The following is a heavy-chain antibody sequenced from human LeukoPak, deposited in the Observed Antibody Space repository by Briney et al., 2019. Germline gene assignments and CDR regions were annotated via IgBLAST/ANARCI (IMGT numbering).Heavy chain of an antibody. Sequence: GGSLRLSCAASGFTFDDFAMHWVRQTPGKGLEWVSGISWNSGSIGYADSVKGRFTISRDNAKNSLYLQMNSLRAEDTAVYYCARGSPYGSGSYVDYWGQGTLVTVSS. D-gene: IGHD3-10*01. J-gene: IGHJ4*02. V-gene: IGHV3-9*01. CDR3: ARGSPYGSGSYVDY. CDR1: GFTFDDFA. CDR2: ISWNSGSI.